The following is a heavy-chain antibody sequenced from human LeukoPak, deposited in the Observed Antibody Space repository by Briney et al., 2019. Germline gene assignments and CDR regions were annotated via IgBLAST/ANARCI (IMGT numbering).Heavy chain of an antibody. CDR1: GGTFSSYA. J-gene: IGHJ4*02. V-gene: IGHV1-69*13. CDR3: ARTAPLWFGELSPFDY. Sequence: SVTVSCTASGGTFSSYAISWVRQAPGQGLEWMGGIIPIFGTANYAQKFQGRVTITADESTSTAYMELSSLRSEDTAVYYCARTAPLWFGELSPFDYWGQGTLVTVSS. D-gene: IGHD3-10*01. CDR2: IIPIFGTA.